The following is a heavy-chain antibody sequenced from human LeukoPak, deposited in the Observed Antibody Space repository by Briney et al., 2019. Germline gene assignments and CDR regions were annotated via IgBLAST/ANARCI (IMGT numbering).Heavy chain of an antibody. V-gene: IGHV3-74*01. CDR2: INNDGSTT. Sequence: GGSLRLSCAASGFTFSSYWMHWVRQAPGKGLVWVSHINNDGSTTSYADSVKGRFTISRDYAKNTLYLQMNSLRAEDTAVYYCTRDFIVGASTVAFDVWGQGTMVTVSS. CDR1: GFTFSSYW. D-gene: IGHD1-26*01. J-gene: IGHJ3*01. CDR3: TRDFIVGASTVAFDV.